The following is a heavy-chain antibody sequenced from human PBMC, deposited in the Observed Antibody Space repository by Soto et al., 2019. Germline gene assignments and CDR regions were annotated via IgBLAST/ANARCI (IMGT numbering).Heavy chain of an antibody. CDR3: ALLQLWDYYGMDV. CDR1: GFTVSSNY. Sequence: GGSLRLSCAASGFTVSSNYMSWVRQAPGKGLEWVSVIYSGGSTYYADSVKGRFTISRDNSKNTLYLQMNSLRAEDTAVYYCALLQLWDYYGMDVWGQGTTVTVSS. V-gene: IGHV3-53*01. CDR2: IYSGGST. J-gene: IGHJ6*02. D-gene: IGHD5-18*01.